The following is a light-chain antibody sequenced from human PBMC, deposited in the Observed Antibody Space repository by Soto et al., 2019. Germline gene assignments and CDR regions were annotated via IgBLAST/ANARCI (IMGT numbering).Light chain of an antibody. CDR1: QSVSNTY. CDR3: QQYGNSPWT. V-gene: IGKV3-20*01. Sequence: EIVLTQSPGTLSLSPGGRATLSCRASQSVSNTYLAWYQQKPGQAPRLLIYGASSRATGIPDRFSGSGSGTDFTLTISRLEPEDFAVYYCQQYGNSPWTFGQGTKVDIK. J-gene: IGKJ1*01. CDR2: GAS.